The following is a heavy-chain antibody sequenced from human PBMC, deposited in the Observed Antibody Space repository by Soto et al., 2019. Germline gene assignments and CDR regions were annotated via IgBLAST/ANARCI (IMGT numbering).Heavy chain of an antibody. CDR1: GGTFSSYA. Sequence: KVSCKASGGTFSSYAISWVRQAPGQGLEWMGGIIPIFGTANYAQKFQGRVTITADESTSTAYMELSSLRSEDTAVYYCARDSVDTAMVYYFDYWGQGTLVTVSS. CDR2: IIPIFGTA. D-gene: IGHD5-18*01. J-gene: IGHJ4*02. V-gene: IGHV1-69*01. CDR3: ARDSVDTAMVYYFDY.